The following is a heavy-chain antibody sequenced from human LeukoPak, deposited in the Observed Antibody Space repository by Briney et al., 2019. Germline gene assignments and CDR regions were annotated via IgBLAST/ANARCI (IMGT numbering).Heavy chain of an antibody. D-gene: IGHD1-14*01. Sequence: ASVKVSCKASGYTFTGYYMHWVRQAPGQGLEWMGRINPNSGGTNYAQKFQGRVTMTRDTSISTAYMELSRLRSDDTAVYYCARASSPFSGKASDYWGQGTLVTVSS. V-gene: IGHV1-2*06. J-gene: IGHJ4*02. CDR1: GYTFTGYY. CDR2: INPNSGGT. CDR3: ARASSPFSGKASDY.